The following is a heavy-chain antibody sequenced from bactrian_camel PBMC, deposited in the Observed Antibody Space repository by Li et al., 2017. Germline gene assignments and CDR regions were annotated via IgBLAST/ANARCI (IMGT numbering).Heavy chain of an antibody. J-gene: IGHJ4*01. CDR1: GFTFSSLG. V-gene: IGHV3S6*01. Sequence: HVQLVESGGGSVQPGGSLRLSCATSGFTFSSLGMSWVRQAPGKGLEWVSGISSDGVHIHYADSVKGRFIISRDDAKNTVFLQLNSLKTEDTAKYYCTPGVYWGQGTQVTVS. D-gene: IGHD2*01. CDR2: ISSDGVHI. CDR3: TPGVY.